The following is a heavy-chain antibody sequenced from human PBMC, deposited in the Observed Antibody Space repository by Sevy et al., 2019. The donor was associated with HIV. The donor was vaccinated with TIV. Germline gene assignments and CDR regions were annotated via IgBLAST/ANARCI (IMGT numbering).Heavy chain of an antibody. D-gene: IGHD1-26*01. CDR3: ARDLISGSYGGWFDP. J-gene: IGHJ5*02. Sequence: GGSLRLTCAASGFTFSSYSMNWVRQAPGKGLEWVSSISSSSSYIYYADSVKGRFTISRDNAKNSLYLQMNSLRAEDTAVYYCARDLISGSYGGWFDPWGQGTLVTVSS. CDR1: GFTFSSYS. V-gene: IGHV3-21*01. CDR2: ISSSSSYI.